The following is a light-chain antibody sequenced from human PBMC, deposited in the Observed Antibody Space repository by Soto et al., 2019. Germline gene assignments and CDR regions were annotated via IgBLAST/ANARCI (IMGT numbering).Light chain of an antibody. Sequence: EIVLTQSPGTLSLSPCERAALSSSASQNVSSSYLAWYQQKPGQAPRLLIYGASSRATGIPDRFSGSGSGTDFTLTISRLEPEDFAVYYCQQYGSSPPITFGQGTRLEIK. V-gene: IGKV3-20*01. J-gene: IGKJ5*01. CDR1: QNVSSSY. CDR2: GAS. CDR3: QQYGSSPPIT.